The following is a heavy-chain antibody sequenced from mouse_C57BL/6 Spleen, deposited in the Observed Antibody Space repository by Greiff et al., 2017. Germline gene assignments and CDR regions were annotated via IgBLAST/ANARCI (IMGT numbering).Heavy chain of an antibody. V-gene: IGHV2-9-1*01. CDR1: GFSLTSYA. CDR2: IWTGGGT. Sequence: QVPLQQSGPGLVAPSQSLSITCTVSGFSLTSYAISWVRQPPGKGLEWLGVIWTGGGTNYNSALKSRLSISKDNSKSQVFLKMNSLQTDDTARYYCARVYYSNHYYAMDYWGQGTSVTVSS. CDR3: ARVYYSNHYYAMDY. D-gene: IGHD2-5*01. J-gene: IGHJ4*01.